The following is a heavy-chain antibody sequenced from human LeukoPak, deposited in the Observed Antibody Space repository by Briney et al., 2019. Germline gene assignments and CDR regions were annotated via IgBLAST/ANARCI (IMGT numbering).Heavy chain of an antibody. CDR3: ARDYRVVPAAEALFDY. D-gene: IGHD2-2*01. J-gene: IGHJ4*02. CDR2: IYYSGST. V-gene: IGHV4-39*02. CDR1: GGSISSSSYY. Sequence: SETLSLTCTVSGGSISSSSYYWGRIRQPPGKGLEWIGSIYYSGSTYYNPSLKSRVTISVDTSKNQFSLKLSSVTAADTAVYYCARDYRVVPAAEALFDYWGQGTLVTVSS.